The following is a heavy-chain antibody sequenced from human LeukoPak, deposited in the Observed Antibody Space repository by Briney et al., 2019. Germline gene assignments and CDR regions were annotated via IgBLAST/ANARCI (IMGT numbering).Heavy chain of an antibody. CDR3: ARDSGGDYGYYFDY. J-gene: IGHJ4*02. Sequence: PSETLSLTCAVYGGSFSGYYWSWIRQPPGKGLEWIGEINHSGSTNYNPSLKSRVTISVDTSKNQFSLKLSSVTAADTAVYYCARDSGGDYGYYFDYWGQGTLVTVSS. CDR1: GGSFSGYY. CDR2: INHSGST. V-gene: IGHV4-34*01. D-gene: IGHD4-17*01.